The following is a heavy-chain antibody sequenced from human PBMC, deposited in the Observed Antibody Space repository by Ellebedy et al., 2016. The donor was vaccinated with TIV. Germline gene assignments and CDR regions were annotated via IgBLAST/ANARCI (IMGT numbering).Heavy chain of an antibody. CDR2: IVGSGGGI. CDR3: ARDRTPGDGYWVFDQ. V-gene: IGHV3-23*01. D-gene: IGHD5-18*01. J-gene: IGHJ4*02. CDR1: GFTFSRYA. Sequence: PGGSLRLSCAASGFTFSRYAMTWVRQAPGKVLEWVSGIVGSGGGIFYAASVKGRFTISRDNSKSTVDLQMNSLRAEDTAIYYCARDRTPGDGYWVFDQWGLGTLVTVSS.